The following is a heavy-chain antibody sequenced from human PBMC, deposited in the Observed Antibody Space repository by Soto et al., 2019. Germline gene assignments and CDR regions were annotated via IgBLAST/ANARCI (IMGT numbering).Heavy chain of an antibody. CDR2: ISAYNGNT. J-gene: IGHJ6*02. D-gene: IGHD4-4*01. Sequence: QVQLVQSGAEVKKPGASVKVSCKASGYTFTSYGISWVRQAPGQGLEWMGWISAYNGNTNYAQKLQGRVTMTTDTSTSTAYMELRSLRSDDTAVYYCGRDRFLFTVTTMRYYYYGMDVWGQGTTVTVSS. CDR3: GRDRFLFTVTTMRYYYYGMDV. CDR1: GYTFTSYG. V-gene: IGHV1-18*01.